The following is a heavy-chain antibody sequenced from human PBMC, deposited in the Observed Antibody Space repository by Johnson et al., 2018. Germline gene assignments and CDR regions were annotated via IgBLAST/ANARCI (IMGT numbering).Heavy chain of an antibody. V-gene: IGHV5-51*01. J-gene: IGHJ3*02. D-gene: IGHD7-27*01. CDR2: IYPGDSDT. Sequence: VQLVESGAEVKKPGESLKISCKGSGYNFANYWIGWVRQMPGKGLEWVCLIYPGDSDTTYSPAFQGQVTISADKSITTPYLQWSSLKAQDTALYYCARLGMGSDGFDIWGQGTMVTVSS. CDR3: ARLGMGSDGFDI. CDR1: GYNFANYW.